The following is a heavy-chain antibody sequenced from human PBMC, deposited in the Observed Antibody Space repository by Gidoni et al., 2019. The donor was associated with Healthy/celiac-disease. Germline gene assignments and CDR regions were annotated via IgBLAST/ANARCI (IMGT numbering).Heavy chain of an antibody. Sequence: QVRLVQAGSGLKNPGASVKVSLKASGYSSTRSAMNWVRQAPGQGLEWMGWSNTNTGNRTDAQGFTGRFGFSLDTSVSTEYLQISSLKAEDTAVYYCTRLVGDTLAAAGTSTWGQGTLVTVSS. CDR1: GYSSTRSA. CDR3: TRLVGDTLAAAGTST. J-gene: IGHJ4*02. D-gene: IGHD6-13*01. CDR2: SNTNTGNR. V-gene: IGHV7-4-1*02.